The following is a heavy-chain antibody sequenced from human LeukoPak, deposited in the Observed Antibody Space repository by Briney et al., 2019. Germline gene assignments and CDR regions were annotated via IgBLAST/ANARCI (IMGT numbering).Heavy chain of an antibody. V-gene: IGHV3-23*01. CDR1: GFTFSSYA. CDR2: ISGGGGST. D-gene: IGHD3-22*01. CDR3: ARDRRRTYDSSGYYPDAFDI. J-gene: IGHJ3*02. Sequence: GGSLRLSCAASGFTFSSYAMSRVRHAAGRGWERVSAISGGGGSTYYADSVKGRFTISRDNSKNTLYLQMNSLRAEDTAVYYCARDRRRTYDSSGYYPDAFDIWGQGTMVTVSS.